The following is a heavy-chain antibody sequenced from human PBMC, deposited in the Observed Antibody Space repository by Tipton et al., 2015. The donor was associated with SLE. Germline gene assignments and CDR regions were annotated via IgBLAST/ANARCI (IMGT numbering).Heavy chain of an antibody. V-gene: IGHV4-59*01. CDR2: IDYTGKP. J-gene: IGHJ2*01. CDR3: ARDKVIRTIYSNYYYFDL. Sequence: TLSLTCTVSGDSFTTNYWGYIRQPPGKSLEWIGHIDYTGKPDYTPSLKTRGTITVDPSKNQFSLNLGSVTAADTAIYYCARDKVIRTIYSNYYYFDLWGRGTLVTVSS. D-gene: IGHD4-11*01. CDR1: GDSFTTNY.